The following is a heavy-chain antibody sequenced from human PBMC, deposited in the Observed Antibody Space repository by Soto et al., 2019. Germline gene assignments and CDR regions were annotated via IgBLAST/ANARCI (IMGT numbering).Heavy chain of an antibody. CDR2: IYPSVSS. V-gene: IGHV4-38-2*02. J-gene: IGHJ4*02. CDR1: GFAISRGNY. D-gene: IGHD1-1*01. Sequence: XETLSLTCSVSGFAISRGNYWSWVRQPPGKGLEWIGIIYPSVSSYHNPSLATRLRLSIDTSKNQFTLNLTSVTAADTALYFCAREKVGTTFFDNWGQGIQVTVSS. CDR3: AREKVGTTFFDN.